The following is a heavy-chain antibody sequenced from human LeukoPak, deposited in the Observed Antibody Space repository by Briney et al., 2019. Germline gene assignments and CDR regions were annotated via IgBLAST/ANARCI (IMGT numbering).Heavy chain of an antibody. CDR2: IYYSGST. Sequence: NPSETLSLTCTVSGGSISSYYWSWIRQPPGKGLEWIGYIYYSGSTNYNPSLKSRVTISVDTSKNQFSLKLSSVTAADTAVYYCASTVAGFSIGAPTFDYWGQGTLVTVSS. CDR1: GGSISSYY. CDR3: ASTVAGFSIGAPTFDY. D-gene: IGHD6-19*01. J-gene: IGHJ4*02. V-gene: IGHV4-59*01.